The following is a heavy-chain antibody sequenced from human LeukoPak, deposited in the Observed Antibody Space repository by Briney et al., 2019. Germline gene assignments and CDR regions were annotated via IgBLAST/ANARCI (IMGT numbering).Heavy chain of an antibody. V-gene: IGHV3-30*02. D-gene: IGHD3-10*01. CDR1: GFTFSSYG. J-gene: IGHJ1*01. CDR2: IRYDVSNK. Sequence: PGGSLRLSCAASGFTFSSYGMHWVRQAPGKGLEWVAYIRYDVSNKYYADSVKGRFTTSRDNSKNTLYLQMNSLRAEDTAVYYCAKDQGFYGSGSYKEYFQYWGQGTLVTVSS. CDR3: AKDQGFYGSGSYKEYFQY.